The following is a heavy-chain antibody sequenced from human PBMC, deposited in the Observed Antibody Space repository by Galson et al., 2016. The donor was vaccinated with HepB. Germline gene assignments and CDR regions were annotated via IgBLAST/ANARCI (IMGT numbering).Heavy chain of an antibody. Sequence: SVKVSCKASGGTFSSNAINWVRQAPGQGLEWMGRITPIFGTAKYAQKFQGRVTITADESTTTAYMALSSLRSEDTAVYYCASTPEDRAGWHKNYFYYAMDVWGQGTTVTVSS. V-gene: IGHV1-69*13. CDR2: ITPIFGTA. D-gene: IGHD2-2*01. J-gene: IGHJ6*02. CDR1: GGTFSSNA. CDR3: ASTPEDRAGWHKNYFYYAMDV.